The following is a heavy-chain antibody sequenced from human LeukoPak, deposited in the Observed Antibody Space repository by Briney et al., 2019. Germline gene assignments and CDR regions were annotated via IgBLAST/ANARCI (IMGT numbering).Heavy chain of an antibody. CDR2: IKQDGSEK. V-gene: IGHV3-7*01. CDR1: GFTFSSYA. J-gene: IGHJ3*02. Sequence: PGGSLRLSCAASGFTFSSYAMSWVRQAPGKGLEWVANIKQDGSEKYYVDSVKGRFTISRDNAKNSLYLQMNSLRAEDTAVYYCAREGDAFDIWGQGTMVTVSS. CDR3: AREGDAFDI.